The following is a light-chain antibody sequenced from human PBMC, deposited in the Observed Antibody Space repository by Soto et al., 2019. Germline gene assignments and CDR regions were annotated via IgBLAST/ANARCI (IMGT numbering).Light chain of an antibody. Sequence: QSALTQPASVSGSPGQSITISCTGTSSDVGSYNLVSWYQQHPGKAPKLMIYEGSKRPSGVSNRFSGSRSGNTASLTISGLQAEDEADYYCSSYTNSSSVGVFGGGTKLTVL. J-gene: IGLJ3*02. V-gene: IGLV2-14*02. CDR1: SSDVGSYNL. CDR3: SSYTNSSSVGV. CDR2: EGS.